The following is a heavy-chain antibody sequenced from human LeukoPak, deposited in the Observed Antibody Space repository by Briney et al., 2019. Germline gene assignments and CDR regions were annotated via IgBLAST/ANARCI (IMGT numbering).Heavy chain of an antibody. D-gene: IGHD3-10*01. J-gene: IGHJ4*02. CDR1: GYTFTSYG. CDR2: ISAYNGNT. V-gene: IGHV1-18*01. Sequence: GASVKVSCKASGYTFTSYGISWVRQAPGQGLEWMGWISAYNGNTNYAQKLQGRVTMTTDTSTSTAYMELRSLRSDDTAVYYCARDGRYGSGSKNFDYWGQGTLVTVSS. CDR3: ARDGRYGSGSKNFDY.